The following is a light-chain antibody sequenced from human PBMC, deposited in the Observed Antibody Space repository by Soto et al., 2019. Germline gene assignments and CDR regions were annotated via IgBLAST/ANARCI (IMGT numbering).Light chain of an antibody. Sequence: EIVMTQSPATLSVSPGERATLSCRASQSISTTLAWYQQKPGLAPRLLIYGAPTRATDIRARFSGSGSGTEFTLTISSLQSEDFAVYYCQQYNNWARTFGQGTKLEIK. CDR2: GAP. CDR1: QSISTT. CDR3: QQYNNWART. J-gene: IGKJ2*01. V-gene: IGKV3-15*01.